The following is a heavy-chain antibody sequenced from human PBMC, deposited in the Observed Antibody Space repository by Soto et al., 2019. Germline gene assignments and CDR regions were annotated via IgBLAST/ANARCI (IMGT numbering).Heavy chain of an antibody. D-gene: IGHD2-8*01. CDR2: ISGSARYI. V-gene: IGHV3-23*01. J-gene: IGHJ4*02. CDR3: AKGEFCTNGVCAFDH. Sequence: PGGSLRLSCAASEFTFSGYAMSWVRQAPGKGLEWVSGISGSARYIYYADSVKGRFTISRDNSKNTLFLQMNSLRAEDTAVYYCAKGEFCTNGVCAFDHWGQGTLVTVSS. CDR1: EFTFSGYA.